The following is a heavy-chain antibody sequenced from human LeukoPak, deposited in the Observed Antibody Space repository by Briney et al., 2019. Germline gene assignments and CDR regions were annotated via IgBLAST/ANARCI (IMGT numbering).Heavy chain of an antibody. CDR3: SNGIYDNSY. CDR1: GFTFTRYW. J-gene: IGHJ4*02. Sequence: RTGGSLRLSCATSGFTFTRYWMAWIRQSPGEGLEWVANIKQDGCQQYYLDSVEGRFTVSRDNAKTSLYLQMNNLRAEDTAVYFCSNGIYDNSYWGQGTLVTVSS. V-gene: IGHV3-7*01. CDR2: IKQDGCQQ. D-gene: IGHD2-8*01.